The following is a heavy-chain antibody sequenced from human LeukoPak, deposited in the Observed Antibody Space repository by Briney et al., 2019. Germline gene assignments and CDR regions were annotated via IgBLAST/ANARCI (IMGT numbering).Heavy chain of an antibody. V-gene: IGHV3-23*01. CDR1: GFTFSSYA. D-gene: IGHD3-10*01. CDR2: ISGSGGST. Sequence: PGGSLRLSCAASGFTFSSYAMSWVRQAPGKGLEWVLAISGSGGSTYYADSVKGRFTISRDNSKNTLYLQMNSLRAEDTAVYYCAPRMVRGVISNYWGQGTLVTVSS. J-gene: IGHJ4*02. CDR3: APRMVRGVISNY.